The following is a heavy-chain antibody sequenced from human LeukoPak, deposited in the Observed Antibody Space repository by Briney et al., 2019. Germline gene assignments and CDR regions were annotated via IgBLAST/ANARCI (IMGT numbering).Heavy chain of an antibody. D-gene: IGHD5-24*01. CDR2: IGGSGTRT. J-gene: IGHJ3*02. CDR1: GFTFTTYG. V-gene: IGHV3-23*01. CDR3: ARGLVEMATIGAFDI. Sequence: PGGSLRLSCSASGFTFTTYGMNWVRQAPGKGLEWVSGIGGSGTRTYYADSVKGRFTISRDNAKNSLYLQMNSLRAEDTAVYYCARGLVEMATIGAFDIWGQGTMVTVSS.